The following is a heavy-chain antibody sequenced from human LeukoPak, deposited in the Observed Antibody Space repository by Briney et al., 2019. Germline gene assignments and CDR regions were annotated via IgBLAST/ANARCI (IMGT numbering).Heavy chain of an antibody. J-gene: IGHJ4*02. D-gene: IGHD2-21*02. CDR3: VKDTNSIVVTIFDS. V-gene: IGHV3-9*01. CDR2: ISWNSGSI. Sequence: GRSLRLSCAASGFTFGDYAMHWVRQAPGKGLEWVSGISWNSGSIAYADSVKGRFTISRDNAKNSLYLQMNSLRAEDTALYYCVKDTNSIVVTIFDSWGQGTLVTVSS. CDR1: GFTFGDYA.